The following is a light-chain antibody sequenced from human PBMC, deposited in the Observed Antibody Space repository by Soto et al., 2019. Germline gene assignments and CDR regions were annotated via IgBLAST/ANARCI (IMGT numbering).Light chain of an antibody. V-gene: IGLV3-21*02. J-gene: IGLJ1*01. CDR1: NIGAKS. CDR3: QVWHSSTDNYV. CDR2: DHR. Sequence: SYELTQPPSVSVAPGQTATITCGGDNIGAKSVHWYQQKPGQAPVLVVHDHRDRPSGIPDRFSGSNSGKTATLTISRVEAGDEADYYCQVWHSSTDNYVFGIGTKVTVL.